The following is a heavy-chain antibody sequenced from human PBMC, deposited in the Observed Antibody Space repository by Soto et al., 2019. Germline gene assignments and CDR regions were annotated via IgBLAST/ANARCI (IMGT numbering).Heavy chain of an antibody. J-gene: IGHJ2*01. CDR2: VHYSGST. Sequence: WTWIRQPPGKGLEWIGYVHYSGSTNYNPSLKSRVPISADTSKNQFSLMLSSVTAADPAVYYWARGSWESSSWDRYCDLWGRGTLVTVSS. V-gene: IGHV4-59*01. D-gene: IGHD6-13*01. CDR3: ARGSWESSSWDRYCDL.